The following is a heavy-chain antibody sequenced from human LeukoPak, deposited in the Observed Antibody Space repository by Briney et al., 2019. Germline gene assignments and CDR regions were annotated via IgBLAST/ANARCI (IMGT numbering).Heavy chain of an antibody. CDR3: ARGRYGGFGTDRVPPSFDY. CDR2: ISAYNGNT. J-gene: IGHJ4*02. V-gene: IGHV1-18*01. Sequence: ASVKVSCKASGYTFTSYGISWVRQAPGQGLEWMGWISAYNGNTNYAQKLQGRVTMTTDTSTSTAYMELRSLRSDDTAVYYCARGRYGGFGTDRVPPSFDYWGQGTLVTVSS. CDR1: GYTFTSYG. D-gene: IGHD3-10*01.